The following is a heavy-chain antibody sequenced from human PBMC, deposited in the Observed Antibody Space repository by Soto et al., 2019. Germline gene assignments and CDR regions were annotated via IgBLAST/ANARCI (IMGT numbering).Heavy chain of an antibody. J-gene: IGHJ4*02. CDR3: ARGHYYGSGSFDY. CDR1: GGSFSGYY. CDR2: INHSGST. D-gene: IGHD3-10*01. Sequence: SETLSLTCAVYGGSFSGYYWSWIRQPPGKGLEWIGEINHSGSTNYNPSLKSRVTISVDTSKNQFSLKLSSVTAADTAVYYCARGHYYGSGSFDYWGQGTLVTVSS. V-gene: IGHV4-34*01.